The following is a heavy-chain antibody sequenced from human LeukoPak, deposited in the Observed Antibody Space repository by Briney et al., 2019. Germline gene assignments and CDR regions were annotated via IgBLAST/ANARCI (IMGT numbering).Heavy chain of an antibody. J-gene: IGHJ4*02. CDR2: FHDSEST. CDR1: GGSISNSY. Sequence: SETLSLTCTVSGGSISNSYWSWIRQPPGKGLEWIGFFHDSESTNYNPSLKSRVSISLDTSKNQVSLWLSSATAADTAVYYCARGDASGRPGIGFDFWGQGTLVTVSS. D-gene: IGHD1-26*01. V-gene: IGHV4-59*01. CDR3: ARGDASGRPGIGFDF.